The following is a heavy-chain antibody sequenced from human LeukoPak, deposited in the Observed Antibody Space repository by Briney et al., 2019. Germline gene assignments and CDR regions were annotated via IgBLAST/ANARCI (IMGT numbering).Heavy chain of an antibody. J-gene: IGHJ4*02. Sequence: GGSLRLSCAASGFTFSSYWMSWVRQAPGKGLEWVANIKQDGSERYYVDSVKGRFTISRDNAKNSLYLQMNSLRAEDTALYYCAKGNYSGSYYYFDYWGQGTLVTVSS. CDR1: GFTFSSYW. V-gene: IGHV3-7*03. D-gene: IGHD1-26*01. CDR3: AKGNYSGSYYYFDY. CDR2: IKQDGSER.